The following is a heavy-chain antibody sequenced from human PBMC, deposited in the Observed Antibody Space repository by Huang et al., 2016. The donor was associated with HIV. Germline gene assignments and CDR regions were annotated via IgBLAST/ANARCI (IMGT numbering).Heavy chain of an antibody. J-gene: IGHJ4*02. CDR2: IGGNSGDI. CDR3: VIMDDYFDY. D-gene: IGHD2-8*01. V-gene: IGHV3-9*01. CDR1: GCAFSQYA. Sequence: VQLVESGGGLVQPGWSLRLSCAASGCAFSQYAVHWVRQSPGKGLAWVSGIGGNSGDIAYAASVRGRFVISRDNAKKSLYLKMNGLRLEDTALYFCVIMDDYFDYWGQGVLVGVSS.